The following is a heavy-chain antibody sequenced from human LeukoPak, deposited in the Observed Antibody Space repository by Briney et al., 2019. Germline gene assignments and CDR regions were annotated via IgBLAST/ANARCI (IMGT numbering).Heavy chain of an antibody. V-gene: IGHV3-23*01. CDR1: GFTFSSYA. D-gene: IGHD2-8*01. CDR3: AKDRCSNGVGCYYYYMDV. J-gene: IGHJ6*03. CDR2: ISGSGGST. Sequence: GGSLRLSCAASGFTFSSYAMSWVRQTPGKGLEWVSAISGSGGSTYYADSVKGRFTISRDNSKNTLYLQMNSLRAEDTAVYYCAKDRCSNGVGCYYYYMDVWGKGTTVTISS.